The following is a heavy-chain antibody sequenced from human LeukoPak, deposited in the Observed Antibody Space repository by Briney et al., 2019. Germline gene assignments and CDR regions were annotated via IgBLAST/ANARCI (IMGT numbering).Heavy chain of an antibody. V-gene: IGHV3-21*01. Sequence: GGSLRLSCAASGFTFSSYSMNWVRQAPGKGLEWVSSISSSSSYIYYADSVKGRFTISRDNAKNSLYLQMNSLRAEDTAVYYCARPPGYCSSTSCSDAFDIWGQGTMVTVSS. CDR2: ISSSSSYI. CDR3: ARPPGYCSSTSCSDAFDI. D-gene: IGHD2-2*01. CDR1: GFTFSSYS. J-gene: IGHJ3*02.